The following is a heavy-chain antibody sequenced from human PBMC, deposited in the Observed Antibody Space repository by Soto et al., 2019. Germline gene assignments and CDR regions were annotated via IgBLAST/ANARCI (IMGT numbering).Heavy chain of an antibody. J-gene: IGHJ4*02. CDR2: IIPIFGTA. Sequence: GASVKVSCKASGGTFSSYAISWVRQAPRQGLEWMGGIIPIFGTANYAQKFQGRVTITADESTSTAYMELSSLRSEDTAVYYCARDNKATYYYDSSGYYYYWGQGTLVTVSS. D-gene: IGHD3-22*01. CDR3: ARDNKATYYYDSSGYYYY. CDR1: GGTFSSYA. V-gene: IGHV1-69*13.